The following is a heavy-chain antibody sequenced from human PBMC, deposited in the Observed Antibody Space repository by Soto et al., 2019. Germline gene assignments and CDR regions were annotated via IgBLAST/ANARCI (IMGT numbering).Heavy chain of an antibody. CDR2: ISSSSSYI. CDR1: GFTFSSYS. Sequence: PGGSLRLSCAASGFTFSSYSMNWVRQAPGKGLEWVSSISSSSSYIYYAESVKGRFTISRDNAKNSLYLQMNSLRAEDTAVYYCARDSPIAAAEYFQHWGQGT. D-gene: IGHD6-13*01. J-gene: IGHJ1*01. V-gene: IGHV3-21*01. CDR3: ARDSPIAAAEYFQH.